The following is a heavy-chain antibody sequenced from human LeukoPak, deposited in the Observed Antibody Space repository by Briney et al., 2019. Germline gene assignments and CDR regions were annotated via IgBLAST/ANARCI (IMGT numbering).Heavy chain of an antibody. Sequence: GGSLRLSCAASGFTFSTSGMHWVRQAPGKGLEWVAVLSYDGSSRYYRDSVKGRFTISRDNSKNTLYLQMNSLRPEDTAVYFCAKTTFDYWGQGTLVTVSS. J-gene: IGHJ4*02. V-gene: IGHV3-30*18. CDR3: AKTTFDY. CDR1: GFTFSTSG. D-gene: IGHD1-14*01. CDR2: LSYDGSSR.